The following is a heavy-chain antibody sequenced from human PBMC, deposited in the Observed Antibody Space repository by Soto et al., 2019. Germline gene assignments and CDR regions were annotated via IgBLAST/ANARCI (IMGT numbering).Heavy chain of an antibody. Sequence: PGGYLRLSCAASGFTFSSYGMHWVRQAPDKGLERVAVIWYDGSNKYYADSVKGRFTISRDNSKNTLYLQMNSLRAEDTAVYYCARAKIVGATPHFDYWGQGTLVTVSS. CDR2: IWYDGSNK. V-gene: IGHV3-33*01. CDR1: GFTFSSYG. J-gene: IGHJ4*02. CDR3: ARAKIVGATPHFDY. D-gene: IGHD1-26*01.